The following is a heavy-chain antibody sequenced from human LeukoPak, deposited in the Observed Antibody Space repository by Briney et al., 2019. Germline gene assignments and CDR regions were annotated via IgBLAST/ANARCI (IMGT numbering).Heavy chain of an antibody. Sequence: GGSLRLSCAASEFTFSIFLMSWVRQAPGKGLEWVSGISGTGGSTWYIDSVRGRFTISRDNTKNTFYLHMSSLRVDDTAVYYCARGRLYGMDVWGQGTTVIVSS. CDR2: ISGTGGST. D-gene: IGHD4/OR15-4a*01. V-gene: IGHV3-23*01. CDR3: ARGRLYGMDV. J-gene: IGHJ6*02. CDR1: EFTFSIFL.